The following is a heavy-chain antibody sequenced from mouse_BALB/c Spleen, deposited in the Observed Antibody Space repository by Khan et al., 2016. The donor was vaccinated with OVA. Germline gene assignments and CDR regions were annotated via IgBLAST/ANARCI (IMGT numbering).Heavy chain of an antibody. CDR1: GFTFSTYG. CDR3: ARLAYYYDSKGFAY. Sequence: EVELVESGGDVVKPGGSLKLSCAASGFTFSTYGMSWVRQTPDKGLEWVATVSPGGHYTYSPDTVKGRSTFPRDNAKNTLYLQMSSLKSEATAMFYCARLAYYYDSKGFAYWGQGTLVTVSA. J-gene: IGHJ3*01. D-gene: IGHD1-1*01. CDR2: VSPGGHYT. V-gene: IGHV5-6*01.